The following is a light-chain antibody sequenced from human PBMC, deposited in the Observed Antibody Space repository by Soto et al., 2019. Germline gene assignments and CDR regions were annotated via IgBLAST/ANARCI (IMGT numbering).Light chain of an antibody. CDR3: QQRRGT. J-gene: IGKJ2*02. V-gene: IGKV3-11*01. CDR2: DAS. Sequence: DIVLTQSPATLPLSPGERATLSCRASQSVSNNLAWYQQKPGQAPRLLIYDASKRATGIPARFSGSGSGTDFTLTISSLEPEDFAVYYCQQRRGTFGQGTKLEV. CDR1: QSVSNN.